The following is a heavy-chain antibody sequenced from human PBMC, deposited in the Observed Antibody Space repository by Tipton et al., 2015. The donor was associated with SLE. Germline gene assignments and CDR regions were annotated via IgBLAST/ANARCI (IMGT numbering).Heavy chain of an antibody. V-gene: IGHV1-46*01. CDR1: GYTFTSYY. J-gene: IGHJ4*02. Sequence: QLVQSGAEVKKPGASVKVSCKASGYTFTSYYMHWVRQAPGQGLEWMGIINPSGGSTSYAQKFQGRVTMTRDTSTSTVYMELSSLRSEDTAVYYCARDPSNYYDSSGYLDYWGQGTLVTVSS. CDR2: INPSGGST. CDR3: ARDPSNYYDSSGYLDY. D-gene: IGHD3-22*01.